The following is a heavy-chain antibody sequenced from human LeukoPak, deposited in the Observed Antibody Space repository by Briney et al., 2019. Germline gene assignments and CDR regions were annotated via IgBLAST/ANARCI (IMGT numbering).Heavy chain of an antibody. CDR1: GGSISSGGYS. CDR2: IYHSGST. J-gene: IGHJ4*02. V-gene: IGHV4-30-2*01. Sequence: SQTLSLTCAVSGGSISSGGYSWSWIRQPPGKGLEWIGYIYHSGSTYYNPSLKSRVTISVDRSKNQFSLKLSSVTAADTAVYYCAGPYISRFIYWGQGTLVTVSS. CDR3: AGPYISRFIY. D-gene: IGHD2-21*01.